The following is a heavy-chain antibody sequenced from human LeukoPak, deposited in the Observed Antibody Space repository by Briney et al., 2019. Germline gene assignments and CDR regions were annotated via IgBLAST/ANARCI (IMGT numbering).Heavy chain of an antibody. CDR1: GGSISSYY. CDR3: ARGTVAQDIVVVPAAI. V-gene: IGHV4-59*01. D-gene: IGHD2-2*01. CDR2: IYYSGST. J-gene: IGHJ4*02. Sequence: ETLSLPCTVSGGSISSYYWSWIRQPPGKGLEWIGYIYYSGSTNYNPSLKSRVTISVDTSKNQFSLKLSSVTAADTAVYYCARGTVAQDIVVVPAAIWGQGTLVTVSS.